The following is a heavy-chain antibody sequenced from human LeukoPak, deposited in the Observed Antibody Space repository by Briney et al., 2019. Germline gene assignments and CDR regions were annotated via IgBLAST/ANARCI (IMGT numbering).Heavy chain of an antibody. J-gene: IGHJ4*02. D-gene: IGHD4-17*01. CDR2: IYYTGTT. V-gene: IGHV4-59*01. CDR1: GDSTNTYF. CDR3: ASKSTDHGELRFDY. Sequence: SETLSLTCTLSGDSTNTYFWSWIRQSPGKGLEWIGYIYYTGTTYYNPSSKSRVTISVDTCKNQFSLKVNSVTAADTGVYYCASKSTDHGELRFDYWGQGTLVTVSS.